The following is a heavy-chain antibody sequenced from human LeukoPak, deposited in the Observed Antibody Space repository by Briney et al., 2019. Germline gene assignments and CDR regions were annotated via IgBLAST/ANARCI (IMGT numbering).Heavy chain of an antibody. CDR3: ATGIAVAGTGVDY. J-gene: IGHJ4*02. Sequence: GGSLRRSCAASGFTFSSYSMNWVRQAPGKGLEWVSSISSSSSYIYYADSVKGRFTISRDNAKNSLYLQMNSLRAEDTAVYYCATGIAVAGTGVDYWGQGTLVTVSS. D-gene: IGHD6-19*01. CDR1: GFTFSSYS. V-gene: IGHV3-21*01. CDR2: ISSSSSYI.